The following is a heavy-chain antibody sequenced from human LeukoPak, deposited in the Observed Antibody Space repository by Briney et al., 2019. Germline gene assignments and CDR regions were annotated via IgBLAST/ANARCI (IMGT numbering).Heavy chain of an antibody. CDR3: AKMSYGVYSDVDF. CDR1: GFTFSSYA. CDR2: ISGSGGNT. Sequence: GGSLRLSCAASGFTFSSYAMSWVRQAPGKGLEWVSAISGSGGNTYYADSVKGRFTISRDKSKNTLFLQMSSLRAEDTAVYYCAKMSYGVYSDVDFWGQGTLVTVSS. D-gene: IGHD2-8*01. J-gene: IGHJ4*02. V-gene: IGHV3-23*01.